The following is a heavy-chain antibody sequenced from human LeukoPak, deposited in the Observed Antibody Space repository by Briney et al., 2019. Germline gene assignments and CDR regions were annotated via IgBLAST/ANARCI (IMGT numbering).Heavy chain of an antibody. Sequence: PGGSLRLSCAASGFTSSSHWMGWVRQAPGKGLEWVANIKPDGSEKNYVDSVKGRFTISRDNAKNSLYLQMNSLRAEDTAVYYCMTGGHYSGSWGQGSLVTVSS. D-gene: IGHD3-3*01. J-gene: IGHJ5*02. CDR2: IKPDGSEK. CDR3: MTGGHYSGS. V-gene: IGHV3-7*01. CDR1: GFTSSSHW.